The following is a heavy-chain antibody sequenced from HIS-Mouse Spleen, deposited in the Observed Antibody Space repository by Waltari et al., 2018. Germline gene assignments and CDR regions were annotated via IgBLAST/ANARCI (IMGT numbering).Heavy chain of an antibody. V-gene: IGHV4-39*07. J-gene: IGHJ2*01. D-gene: IGHD6-13*01. CDR3: AREIPYSSSWYDWYFDL. Sequence: QLQLQESGPGLGKPSETLSLTCTVSGGSIRISRYYWGWVRQPPGKGLEGIGSIYYSGSTYYNPSLKSRVTISVDTSKNQFSLKLSSVTAADTAVYYCAREIPYSSSWYDWYFDLWGRGTLVTVSS. CDR2: IYYSGST. CDR1: GGSIRISRYY.